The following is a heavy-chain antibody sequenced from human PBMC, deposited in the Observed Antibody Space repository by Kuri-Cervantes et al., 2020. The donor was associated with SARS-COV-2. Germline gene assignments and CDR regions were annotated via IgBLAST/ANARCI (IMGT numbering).Heavy chain of an antibody. CDR3: ARGQNSELLWFGESISYYFDY. CDR1: SGSFSGYY. D-gene: IGHD3-10*01. J-gene: IGHJ4*02. Sequence: GSLRLSCAVYSGSFSGYYWSWIRQPPGKGLEWIGEINHSGSTNYNPSLKSRVTISVDTSKNQFSLKLSSVTAADTAVYYCARGQNSELLWFGESISYYFDYWGQGTLVTVSS. V-gene: IGHV4-34*01. CDR2: INHSGST.